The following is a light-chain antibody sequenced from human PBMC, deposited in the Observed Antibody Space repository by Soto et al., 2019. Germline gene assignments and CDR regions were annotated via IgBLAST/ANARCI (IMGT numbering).Light chain of an antibody. CDR2: DAS. J-gene: IGKJ5*01. CDR3: QQRGNWPPT. Sequence: EIVLTQSPATLSLSPGERATLSCRASQSVSSYLAWYQQKPGQAPRLLIYDASNRATGIPARFSGSGSGTDFTLTISSLEPEDFAVYYCQQRGNWPPTFGQGTRLEIK. CDR1: QSVSSY. V-gene: IGKV3-11*01.